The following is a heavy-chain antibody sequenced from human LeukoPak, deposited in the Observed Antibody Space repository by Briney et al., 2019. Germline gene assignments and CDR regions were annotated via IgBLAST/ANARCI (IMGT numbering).Heavy chain of an antibody. Sequence: GGSLRLSCAASGFTFSSYAMHWVRQAPAKGLEWGAVISYDGSNKYYADSVKGRFTISRDNSKNTLYLQMNSLRAEDTAVYYCARGPPNMITFGGVIVDWGQGTLVTVSS. D-gene: IGHD3-16*02. CDR1: GFTFSSYA. V-gene: IGHV3-30-3*01. CDR2: ISYDGSNK. CDR3: ARGPPNMITFGGVIVD. J-gene: IGHJ4*02.